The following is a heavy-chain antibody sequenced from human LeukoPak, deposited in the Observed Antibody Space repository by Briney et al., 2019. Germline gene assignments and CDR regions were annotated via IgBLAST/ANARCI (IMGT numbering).Heavy chain of an antibody. CDR3: ARQEERCSYGRALYYFDY. V-gene: IGHV4-4*08. Sequence: SETLSVTCTVSGGSISSYYWSWIRQPPGKGLEWIGYIYTSGSTNYNPSLKSRVTISVDTSKNQFSLKLSSVTAADTAVYYCARQEERCSYGRALYYFDYWGQGTLVTVSS. D-gene: IGHD5-18*01. CDR1: GGSISSYY. J-gene: IGHJ4*02. CDR2: IYTSGST.